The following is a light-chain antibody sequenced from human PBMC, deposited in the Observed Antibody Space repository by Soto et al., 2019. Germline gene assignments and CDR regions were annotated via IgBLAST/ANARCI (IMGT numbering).Light chain of an antibody. V-gene: IGLV2-23*02. Sequence: QSVLTQPASVSGSPGQSISISCTRTTSDVGSYNVVSCYQQYPCTAPKLIIYEISKRPSGVSNRFSGSKSGNTASLTISGLQAEDEADYYCCSYAGATMYVFGTGTKVTVL. CDR2: EIS. CDR3: CSYAGATMYV. J-gene: IGLJ1*01. CDR1: TSDVGSYNV.